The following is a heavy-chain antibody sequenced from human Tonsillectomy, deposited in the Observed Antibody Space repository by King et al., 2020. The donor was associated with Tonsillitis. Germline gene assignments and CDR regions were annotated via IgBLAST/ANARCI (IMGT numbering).Heavy chain of an antibody. Sequence: VQLVESGAEVKKPGESLKISFKGFGYNFTTYLIGWGRQIPGKGLEWMGIIYSGDSDTRFSPSFQGQVTISADKSISTAYLQWSSRKASDTAMYYCARPRRSGWNDAFDLWGQGTMVTVSS. V-gene: IGHV5-51*01. CDR1: GYNFTTYL. D-gene: IGHD6-19*01. CDR3: ARPRRSGWNDAFDL. CDR2: IYSGDSDT. J-gene: IGHJ3*01.